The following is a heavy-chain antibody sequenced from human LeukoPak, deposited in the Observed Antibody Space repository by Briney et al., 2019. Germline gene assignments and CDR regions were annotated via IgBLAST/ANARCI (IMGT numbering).Heavy chain of an antibody. V-gene: IGHV4-30-2*01. Sequence: SETLSLTCAVSGVSISTGGYSWSWIRQPPGEGLEWIGYIYHSGSTYYNPSLKSRVTISVDRSKNLFSLKLTSVTAADTAVYYCARGENWNYVYGWFDPWGQGTLVTVSS. D-gene: IGHD1-7*01. CDR2: IYHSGST. CDR1: GVSISTGGYS. J-gene: IGHJ5*02. CDR3: ARGENWNYVYGWFDP.